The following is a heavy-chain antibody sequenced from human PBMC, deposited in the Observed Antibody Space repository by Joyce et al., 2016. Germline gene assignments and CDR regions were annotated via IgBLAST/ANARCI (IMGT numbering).Heavy chain of an antibody. D-gene: IGHD6-19*01. J-gene: IGHJ3*02. Sequence: QVQLVQSGAEVKKPGSSVKVSCKASGGTFSGYGISWVRQAPGKGLEWMGGIISRFGTAKYAQRLQGRVTITADESTSTGYMELSSLGSEDTAMYYCARHSRGWYSSALDIWGQGTMVTVSS. CDR2: IISRFGTA. CDR3: ARHSRGWYSSALDI. V-gene: IGHV1-69*01. CDR1: GGTFSGYG.